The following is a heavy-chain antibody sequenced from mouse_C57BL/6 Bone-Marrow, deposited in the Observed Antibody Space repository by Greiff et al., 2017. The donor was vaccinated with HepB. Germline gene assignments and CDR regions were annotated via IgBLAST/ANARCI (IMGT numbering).Heavy chain of an antibody. CDR3: ADITTVVEGAMDY. J-gene: IGHJ4*01. V-gene: IGHV14-2*01. D-gene: IGHD1-1*01. CDR2: IDPEDGET. CDR1: GFNIKDYY. Sequence: EVKLMESGAELVKPGASVKLSCTASGFNIKDYYMHWVKQRTEQGLEWIGRIDPEDGETKYAPKFQGKATITADTSSNTAYLQLSSLTSEDTAVYYCADITTVVEGAMDYWGQGTSVTVSS.